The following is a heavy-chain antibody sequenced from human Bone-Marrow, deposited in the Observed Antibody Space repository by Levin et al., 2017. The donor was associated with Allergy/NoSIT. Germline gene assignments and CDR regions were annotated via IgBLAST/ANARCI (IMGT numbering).Heavy chain of an antibody. Sequence: GESLKISCGASGFTFSSYAMSWVRQAPGKGLEWVSAISSTGGRTYYVDSVKGRFTISRDNSKNTVSLQMNSLRAEDTAVYYCAKELPTTMTTFGYYFDYWGQGTLVTVSS. CDR1: GFTFSSYA. CDR2: ISSTGGRT. J-gene: IGHJ4*02. D-gene: IGHD3-16*01. CDR3: AKELPTTMTTFGYYFDY. V-gene: IGHV3-23*01.